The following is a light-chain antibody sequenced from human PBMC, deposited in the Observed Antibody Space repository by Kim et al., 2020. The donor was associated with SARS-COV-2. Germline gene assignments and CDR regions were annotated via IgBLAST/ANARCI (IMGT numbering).Light chain of an antibody. V-gene: IGKV3-20*01. CDR2: GAS. CDR1: QSVCNNF. Sequence: EIVLTQSPGTLSLSPGERATLSCRASQSVCNNFLAWYQQRPGQAPRPLIYGASSRATGIPDRFTGSGSGTDFTLTISRLEPEDFAVYYCHQYCSSPRTFGQGTKLEIK. CDR3: HQYCSSPRT. J-gene: IGKJ2*01.